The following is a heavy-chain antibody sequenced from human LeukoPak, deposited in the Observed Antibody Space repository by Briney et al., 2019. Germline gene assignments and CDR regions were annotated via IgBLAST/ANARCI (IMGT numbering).Heavy chain of an antibody. CDR1: GFTFSSYG. Sequence: GGSLRLSCAASGFTFSSYGMHWVRQAPGKGLEWVAVIWYGGSNKYYADSVKGRFTISRDNSKNTLYLQMNSLRAEDTAVYYCAALAVAGPFDYWGQGTLVTVSS. V-gene: IGHV3-33*01. D-gene: IGHD6-19*01. J-gene: IGHJ4*02. CDR3: AALAVAGPFDY. CDR2: IWYGGSNK.